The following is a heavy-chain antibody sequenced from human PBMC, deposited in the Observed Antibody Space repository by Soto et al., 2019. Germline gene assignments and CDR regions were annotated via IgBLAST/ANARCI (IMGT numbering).Heavy chain of an antibody. Sequence: PGGSLRLSCAASGFTFSSNAMSWVRQAPGKGLEWVSAISGSGGSTYYADSVKGRFTIPRDNSKNTLYLQMNSLRAEDTAVYYCAKDYDILTGYYNKYFDYWGQGTLVTVSS. CDR1: GFTFSSNA. CDR2: ISGSGGST. CDR3: AKDYDILTGYYNKYFDY. J-gene: IGHJ4*02. V-gene: IGHV3-23*01. D-gene: IGHD3-9*01.